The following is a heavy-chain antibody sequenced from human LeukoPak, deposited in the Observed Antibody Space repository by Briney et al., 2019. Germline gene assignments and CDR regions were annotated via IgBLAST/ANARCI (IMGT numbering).Heavy chain of an antibody. CDR3: ARDSGTTGEVKFDP. Sequence: SETLSLTCTVSGGSISSYYLSWIRQPAGKGLEWIGRIYSRGTTYNPSLKDRVTMSADTSRNHVSLTLNSVTAADTAVYYCARDSGTTGEVKFDPWGQGTLVTVSS. CDR2: IYSRGT. V-gene: IGHV4-4*07. D-gene: IGHD3-10*01. CDR1: GGSISSYY. J-gene: IGHJ5*02.